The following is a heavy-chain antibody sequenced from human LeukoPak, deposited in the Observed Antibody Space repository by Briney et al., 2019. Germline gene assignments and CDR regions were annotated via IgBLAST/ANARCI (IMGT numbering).Heavy chain of an antibody. CDR1: GFTFRDSA. J-gene: IGHJ3*01. Sequence: GGSLRLSCAASGFTFRDSAMSWVRQAPGEGLEWVSLISFSGDNTYYTDSVKGRVTISRDNSKDTLYLQMNSLRAEDTAIYYCARDIELSTWGLGTMVTVSS. D-gene: IGHD3-16*02. CDR2: ISFSGDNT. CDR3: ARDIELST. V-gene: IGHV3-23*01.